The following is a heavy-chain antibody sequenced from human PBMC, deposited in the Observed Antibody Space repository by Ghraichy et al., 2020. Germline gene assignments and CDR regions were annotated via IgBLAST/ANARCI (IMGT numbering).Heavy chain of an antibody. D-gene: IGHD1-26*01. CDR3: AREVSGEFPADAFDI. J-gene: IGHJ3*02. V-gene: IGHV3-11*01. CDR2: ISSSGSTI. Sequence: GESLNISCAASGFTFSDYYMSWIRQAPGKGLEWVSYISSSGSTIYYADSVKGRFTISRDNAKNSLYLQMNSLRAEDTAVYYCAREVSGEFPADAFDIWGQGTMVTVSS. CDR1: GFTFSDYY.